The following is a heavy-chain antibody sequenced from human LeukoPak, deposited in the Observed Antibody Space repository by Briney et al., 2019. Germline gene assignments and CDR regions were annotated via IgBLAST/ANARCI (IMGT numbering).Heavy chain of an antibody. CDR1: GFTFSRYT. CDR2: ISTSSIYK. J-gene: IGHJ6*02. D-gene: IGHD2-15*01. Sequence: PGGSLRLSCGASGFTFSRYTMNWVRQAPGKGLEWVASISTSSIYKYYGDPVKGRFTISRDNSRNSAYLQMDSLSPEDTAVYYCARVGWYCSGGSCYGLWYGMDVWGQGTTVTVSS. V-gene: IGHV3-21*01. CDR3: ARVGWYCSGGSCYGLWYGMDV.